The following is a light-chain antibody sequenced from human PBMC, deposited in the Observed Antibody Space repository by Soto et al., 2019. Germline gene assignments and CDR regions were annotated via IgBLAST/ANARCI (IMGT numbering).Light chain of an antibody. CDR1: RSINIF. CDR2: SAS. CDR3: QQSYSSWAT. Sequence: DIQMTQSPFSLSASVGDRVTITCRASRSINIFLNWYQQKPGGAPKLLIYSASTLQTGVPSRFSGSGSGTDFTLTISSLQPEDSASYCCQQSYSSWATFGGGTKVEIQ. V-gene: IGKV1-39*01. J-gene: IGKJ4*01.